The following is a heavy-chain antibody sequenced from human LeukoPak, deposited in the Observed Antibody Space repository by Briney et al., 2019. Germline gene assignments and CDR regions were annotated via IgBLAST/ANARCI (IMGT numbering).Heavy chain of an antibody. CDR3: ARSHRSYYYYYMDV. CDR1: GCTFISYA. V-gene: IGHV1-69*13. CDR2: IIPILGTA. Sequence: ASVKVSCKASGCTFISYAISWVRQAPGQGLEWMGGIIPILGTANYAQKFQGRVTITADESTSTAYMELSSLRSEDTAVYYCARSHRSYYYYYMDVWGKGTTVKISS. J-gene: IGHJ6*03.